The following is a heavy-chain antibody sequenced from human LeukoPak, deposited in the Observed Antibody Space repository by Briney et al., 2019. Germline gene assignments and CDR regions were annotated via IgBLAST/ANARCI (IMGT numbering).Heavy chain of an antibody. Sequence: PSETLSLTCAVYGESFSGHYWTWIRQPPGRGLEWIGEINHSGSTTSNPSRNNRVTISVDTSKNQFSLKLTSVTAADTAVYYCARPRYGSGSLDSWGQGTLATVSS. V-gene: IGHV4-34*01. CDR2: INHSGST. D-gene: IGHD3-10*01. CDR3: ARPRYGSGSLDS. CDR1: GESFSGHY. J-gene: IGHJ4*02.